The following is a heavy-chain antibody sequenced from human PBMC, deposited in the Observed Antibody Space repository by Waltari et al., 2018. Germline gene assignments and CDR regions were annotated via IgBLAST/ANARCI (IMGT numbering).Heavy chain of an antibody. CDR2: ISGSRSRGF. CDR3: ARIRGTLGHYYAMDV. J-gene: IGHJ6*02. D-gene: IGHD1-26*01. Sequence: DVQLVESGGGLVQPGGSLRLTCEGSGFSIPTETMNWVRLAPGKGLEWVSFISGSRSRGFYYADSVKGRFTVSRDNDKNSLYLQMNNLRAEDTALYYCARIRGTLGHYYAMDVWGHGTTVTVSS. CDR1: GFSIPTET. V-gene: IGHV3-48*04.